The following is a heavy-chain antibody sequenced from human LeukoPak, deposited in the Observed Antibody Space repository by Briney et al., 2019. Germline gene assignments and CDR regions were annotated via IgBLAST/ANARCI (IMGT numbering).Heavy chain of an antibody. V-gene: IGHV1-2*02. D-gene: IGHD6-6*01. CDR2: INPNSGGT. J-gene: IGHJ3*02. CDR1: GYTFTGYY. CDR3: ARESALVPAFDI. Sequence: ASVKVSCKASGYTFTGYYMHWARQAPGQGLEWMGWINPNSGGTNYAQKFQGRVTMTRDTSISTAYMELSRLRSDDTAVYYCARESALVPAFDIWGQGTMVTVSS.